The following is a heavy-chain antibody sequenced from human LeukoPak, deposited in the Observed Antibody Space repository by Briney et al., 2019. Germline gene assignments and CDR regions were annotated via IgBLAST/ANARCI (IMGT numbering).Heavy chain of an antibody. V-gene: IGHV3-48*01. Sequence: PGGSLRLSCPGSGLTFSSYSMNWVRQAPGKGLEWISYITSSSANTFYADSVKGRFTISRDNVKNSLFLQMNSLRVEDTAVYYCARDLHYAFDIWGQGTMVTVSS. CDR3: ARDLHYAFDI. CDR1: GLTFSSYS. J-gene: IGHJ3*02. CDR2: ITSSSANT.